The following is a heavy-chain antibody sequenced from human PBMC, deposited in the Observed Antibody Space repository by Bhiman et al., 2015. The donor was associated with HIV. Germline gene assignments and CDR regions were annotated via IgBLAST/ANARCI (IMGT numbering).Heavy chain of an antibody. D-gene: IGHD5-18*01. CDR1: GFIFSNYG. CDR2: ISYDGSDK. Sequence: QVLLVESGGGVVQPGRSLRLSCAASGFIFSNYGMHWVRQAPGKGLEWVAVISYDGSDKYYAASVKGRFTISRDNSKNTLYLQMNSLRAEDTAVYYCVRGYTYGNRLLGFDYWGLGTLVTVSS. J-gene: IGHJ4*02. V-gene: IGHV3-30*03. CDR3: VRGYTYGNRLLGFDY.